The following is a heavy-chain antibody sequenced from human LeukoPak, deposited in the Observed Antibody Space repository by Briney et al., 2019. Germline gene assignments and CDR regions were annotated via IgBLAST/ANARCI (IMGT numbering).Heavy chain of an antibody. Sequence: SETLSLTCSVSGDSISYFYWSWIRQAAGKGLEWIGRMSSSGNNDYNASLKSRVTMSVDTSKNQLSLKVISVTAADTAVYCARLAGYWGQGTLVTVSS. J-gene: IGHJ4*02. D-gene: IGHD3-10*01. CDR1: GDSISYFY. CDR2: MSSSGNN. V-gene: IGHV4-4*07. CDR3: ARLAGY.